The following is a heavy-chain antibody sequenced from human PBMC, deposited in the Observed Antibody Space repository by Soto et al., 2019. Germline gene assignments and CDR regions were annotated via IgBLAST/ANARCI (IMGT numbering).Heavy chain of an antibody. CDR3: STGGYDFTTAFDI. CDR2: IWYDGSNK. J-gene: IGHJ3*02. CDR1: GFTFSSYG. Sequence: ESVGGVVQPGRSLRLSCAASGFTFSSYGMHWVRQAPGKGLEWVAVIWYDGSNKYYADSVKGRFTISRGNSKNTLYLQMNSLRAEDTAVYYCSTGGYDFTTAFDIWGQGTMVTVSS. V-gene: IGHV3-33*01. D-gene: IGHD5-12*01.